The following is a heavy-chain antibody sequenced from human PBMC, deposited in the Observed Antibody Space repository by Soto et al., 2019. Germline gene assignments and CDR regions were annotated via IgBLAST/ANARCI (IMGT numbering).Heavy chain of an antibody. V-gene: IGHV3-23*01. CDR2: ISGSGGST. CDR3: ARDPSSWTPLYFDY. J-gene: IGHJ4*02. CDR1: GFTFGTYS. Sequence: GGSLRLSCAASGFTFGTYSMNWVRQAPGKGLEWVSAISGSGGSTYYADSVKGRFTISRDNSKNTLYLQMNSLRDEDTAVYYCARDPSSWTPLYFDYWGQGTLVTVSS. D-gene: IGHD6-13*01.